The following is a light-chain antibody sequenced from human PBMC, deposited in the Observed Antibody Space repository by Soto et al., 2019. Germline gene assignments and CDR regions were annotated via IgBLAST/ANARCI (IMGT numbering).Light chain of an antibody. CDR3: QQLNSYPSIT. CDR2: AAS. Sequence: IQLTQSPSSLSASVGDRDTITCRASQGISSYLAWYQQKPGKAPKLLIYAASTLQSGVPSRFSGSGSGTDFTLTISSLQPEDFATYYCQQLNSYPSITFGQGTRLEIK. V-gene: IGKV1-9*01. CDR1: QGISSY. J-gene: IGKJ5*01.